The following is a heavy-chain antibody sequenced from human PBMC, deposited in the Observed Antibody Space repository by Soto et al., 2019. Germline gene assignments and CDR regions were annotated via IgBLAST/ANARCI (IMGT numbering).Heavy chain of an antibody. V-gene: IGHV4-59*01. Sequence: SETLSLTCTVSGGSISSNYWTWIRQPPGKGLEWIGYVYNSGGTNYNPSLKSRVTISEDTSKSQFSLKVNSMTAADTAVYYCARYRRGAVAGYTLDNWGQGILVTVSS. CDR1: GGSISSNY. CDR2: VYNSGGT. CDR3: ARYRRGAVAGYTLDN. J-gene: IGHJ4*02. D-gene: IGHD6-13*01.